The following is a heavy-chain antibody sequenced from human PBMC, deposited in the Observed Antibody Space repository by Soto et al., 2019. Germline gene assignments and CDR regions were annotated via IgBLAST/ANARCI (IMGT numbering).Heavy chain of an antibody. Sequence: SVKVSCKASGGTFSSYAISWVRQAPGQGLEWMGGIIPMFGTANYAQKFQGRVTITADESTSTAYMELSSRRTEDTAVYYCASRVGYCSSTSCYTYYYYYGMDVWGQGTTVTVSS. CDR1: GGTFSSYA. CDR2: IIPMFGTA. D-gene: IGHD2-2*02. J-gene: IGHJ6*02. V-gene: IGHV1-69*13. CDR3: ASRVGYCSSTSCYTYYYYYGMDV.